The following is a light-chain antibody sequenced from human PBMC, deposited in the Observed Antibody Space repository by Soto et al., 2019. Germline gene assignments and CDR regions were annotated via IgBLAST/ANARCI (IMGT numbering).Light chain of an antibody. CDR1: QNIENY. CDR3: QQSSGSPPIT. J-gene: IGKJ5*01. CDR2: VAS. V-gene: IGKV1-39*01. Sequence: DLQMTQSPSSLSASLGDTVTISCRASQNIENYLHWYQQKAGKAPEVLLYVASVLKDGVSSRFSGSGYGTDFTLTITNLQPEDFAMYYCQQSSGSPPITFGQGTRLDIK.